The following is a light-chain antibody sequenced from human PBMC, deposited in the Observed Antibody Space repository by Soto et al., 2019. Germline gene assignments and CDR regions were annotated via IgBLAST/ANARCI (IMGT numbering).Light chain of an antibody. CDR2: SNN. V-gene: IGLV1-44*01. J-gene: IGLJ2*01. Sequence: QSVLTQPPSASGTPGQRVTISCSGSSFNVGGNTVNWYQQVTGTAPKLLINSNNQRPSGVPDRFSGSKSGTSASLAITGLQAEDEADYYCQSYDSSLSGSKVVFGGGTKLTVL. CDR3: QSYDSSLSGSKVV. CDR1: SFNVGGNT.